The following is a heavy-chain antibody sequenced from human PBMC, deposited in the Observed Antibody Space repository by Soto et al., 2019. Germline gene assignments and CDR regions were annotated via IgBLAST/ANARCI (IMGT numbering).Heavy chain of an antibody. Sequence: QLQLQESGSGLVKPSQTLSLTCAVSGGSISSGAYSWSWIRQPQGKGMELMGYIYHSGSTYYNPSLKSRVTIIVDKSKNKFSLKLSSVTAAATAVYYFARSQTKVYAYDYWGQGTLVTVSS. D-gene: IGHD2-8*01. CDR3: ARSQTKVYAYDY. J-gene: IGHJ4*02. CDR2: IYHSGST. CDR1: GGSISSGAYS. V-gene: IGHV4-30-2*01.